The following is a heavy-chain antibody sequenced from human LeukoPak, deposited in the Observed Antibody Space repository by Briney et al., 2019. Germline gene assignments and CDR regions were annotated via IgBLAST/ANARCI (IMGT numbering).Heavy chain of an antibody. Sequence: GGSLRLSCAASGFTVITNDMTWVRQAPGKGLEWVSVLYSDGNTKYADSVQGRFTISRDNSKNTLYLEMNSLRAEDTAVYYCALYDFWSGYSPDYWGQGTLVTVSS. CDR3: ALYDFWSGYSPDY. V-gene: IGHV3-53*01. CDR2: LYSDGNT. CDR1: GFTVITND. J-gene: IGHJ4*02. D-gene: IGHD3-3*01.